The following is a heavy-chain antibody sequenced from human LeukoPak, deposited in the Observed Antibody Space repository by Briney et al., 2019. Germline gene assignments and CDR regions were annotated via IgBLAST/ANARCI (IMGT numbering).Heavy chain of an antibody. CDR2: INSGNGNT. V-gene: IGHV1-3*01. D-gene: IGHD2-15*01. CDR1: GYTFTNYA. J-gene: IGHJ4*02. Sequence: ASVKVSCKASGYTFTNYAIHWVRQAPGQRLEWMGWINSGNGNTKYSLEFKGRVAITRDTSASTAYTDLSSLRFDDTALYYCAREWLSSGDSHYSHWGQGTLVTVSS. CDR3: AREWLSSGDSHYSH.